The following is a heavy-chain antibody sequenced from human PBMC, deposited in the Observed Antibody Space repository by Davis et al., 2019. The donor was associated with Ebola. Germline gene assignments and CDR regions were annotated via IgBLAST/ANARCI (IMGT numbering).Heavy chain of an antibody. CDR3: ARDGGGYSGDGTLYGMDV. CDR1: GYTFTGYY. D-gene: IGHD5-12*01. Sequence: ASVKVSCKASGYTFTGYYMHWVRQAPGHGLEWMGWINPNSGGTNYAQKFQGWVTMTRDTSISTAYMELSRLRSEDSAVYYCARDGGGYSGDGTLYGMDVWGQGTTVTVSS. CDR2: INPNSGGT. J-gene: IGHJ6*02. V-gene: IGHV1-2*04.